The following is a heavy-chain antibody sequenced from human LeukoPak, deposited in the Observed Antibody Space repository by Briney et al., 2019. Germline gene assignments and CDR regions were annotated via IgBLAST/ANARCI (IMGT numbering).Heavy chain of an antibody. D-gene: IGHD3-10*01. CDR2: INEDGSST. Sequence: GGSLRXSSAASGYTFSRYWMHWVRQGPGKGLVWVSRINEDGSSTSYAESVRGRFTISRDNAKNTLYLQMNSLRAEDAAVYYCTTDTFGARDSWGQGTLVTVSS. CDR1: GYTFSRYW. CDR3: TTDTFGARDS. J-gene: IGHJ4*02. V-gene: IGHV3-74*01.